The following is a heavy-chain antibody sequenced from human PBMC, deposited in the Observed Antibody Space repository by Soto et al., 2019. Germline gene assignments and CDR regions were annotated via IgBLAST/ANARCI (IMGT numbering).Heavy chain of an antibody. CDR1: GFTFSSYA. J-gene: IGHJ4*02. V-gene: IGHV3-30-3*01. Sequence: QVQLVESGGGVVQPGRSLRLSCAASGFTFSSYAMHWVRQAPGKGLEWVAVISYDGSNKYYADSVKGRFTISRDNSKNTLYLQMNSLRAEDTAVYYCASQATGYGGQGTLVTVSS. CDR2: ISYDGSNK. CDR3: ASQATGY.